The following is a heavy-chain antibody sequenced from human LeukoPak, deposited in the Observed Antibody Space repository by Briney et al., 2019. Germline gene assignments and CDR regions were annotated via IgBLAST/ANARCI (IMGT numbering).Heavy chain of an antibody. Sequence: GGSLRLSCAASGFTFGSYSMNWVRQAPGKGLEWVSSISSSSSYIYYADSVKGRFTISRDNAKNSLYLQMNSLRAEDTAVYYCARDYYYYGSAHDYWGQGTLVTVSS. J-gene: IGHJ4*02. D-gene: IGHD3-10*01. CDR1: GFTFGSYS. CDR3: ARDYYYYGSAHDY. CDR2: ISSSSSYI. V-gene: IGHV3-21*01.